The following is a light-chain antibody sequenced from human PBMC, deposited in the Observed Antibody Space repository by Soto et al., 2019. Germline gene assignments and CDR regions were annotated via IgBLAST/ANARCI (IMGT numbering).Light chain of an antibody. CDR3: QQSYSTPPIT. Sequence: DIQMTQSPSSLSASVGDRVTITCRASQGISTYLNWYQQKPGKAPKLLIYAASSLQSGVPLRFSGSGSGTDFALTISSLQPEDFATYYCQQSYSTPPITFGQGTRLEIK. V-gene: IGKV1-39*01. CDR1: QGISTY. CDR2: AAS. J-gene: IGKJ5*01.